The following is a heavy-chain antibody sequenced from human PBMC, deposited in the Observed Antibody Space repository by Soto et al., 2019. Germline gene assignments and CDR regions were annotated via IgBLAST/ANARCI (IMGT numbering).Heavy chain of an antibody. CDR3: ERGNTGRGAFDF. CDR1: GGTFSSYA. CDR2: LIPILGIA. V-gene: IGHV1-69*04. Sequence: QVQLVQSGPEVKKPGASVKVSCKASGGTFSSYAISWVRQAPGQGLEWMGGLIPILGIAHYAQNFQGRVTSNANKGASTAYMGLSSLRSEDTAVYYCERGNTGRGAFDFWGQGTMVTVSS. D-gene: IGHD3-10*01. J-gene: IGHJ3*01.